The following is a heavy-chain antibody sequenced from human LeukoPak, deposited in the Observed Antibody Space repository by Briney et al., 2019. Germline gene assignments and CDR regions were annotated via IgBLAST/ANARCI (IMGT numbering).Heavy chain of an antibody. V-gene: IGHV1-2*02. J-gene: IGHJ4*02. CDR3: ARRYYYGSGSPGLDY. CDR2: INPNSGGT. Sequence: GASVTVSCKASGYTFTGYYMHWVRQAPGQGLEWMGWINPNSGGTNYAQKFQGRVTMTRDTSISTAYMELSRLRSDDTAVYYCARRYYYGSGSPGLDYWGQGTLVTVSS. D-gene: IGHD3-10*01. CDR1: GYTFTGYY.